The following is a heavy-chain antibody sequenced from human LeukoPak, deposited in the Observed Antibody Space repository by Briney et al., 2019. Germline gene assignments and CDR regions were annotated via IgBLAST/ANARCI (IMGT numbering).Heavy chain of an antibody. CDR1: GFTFSSYG. J-gene: IGHJ6*03. Sequence: PGGSLRLSCAASGFTFSSYGMSWVRQAPGKGLEWVSAISGSGGSTYYADSVKGRFTISRDNSKNTLYLQMNSLRAEDTAVYYCAKELEYYYYYYMDVWGKGTTVTISS. CDR3: AKELEYYYYYYMDV. D-gene: IGHD5-24*01. CDR2: ISGSGGST. V-gene: IGHV3-23*01.